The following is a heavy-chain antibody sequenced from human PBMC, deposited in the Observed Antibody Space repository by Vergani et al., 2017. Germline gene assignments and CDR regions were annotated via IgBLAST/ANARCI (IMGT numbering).Heavy chain of an antibody. CDR2: IDPSDSYT. CDR1: GYSFTSYW. Sequence: EVQLVQSGAEVKKPGESLRISCKGSGYSFTSYWISWVRQMPGKGLEWMGSIDPSDSYTNYSPSFQGHVTISADKSISTAYLQWSSLKASDTAMYYCARWNSGTYYPYHYYYMDVWGKGTTVTVSS. CDR3: ARWNSGTYYPYHYYYMDV. V-gene: IGHV5-10-1*03. J-gene: IGHJ6*03. D-gene: IGHD1-26*01.